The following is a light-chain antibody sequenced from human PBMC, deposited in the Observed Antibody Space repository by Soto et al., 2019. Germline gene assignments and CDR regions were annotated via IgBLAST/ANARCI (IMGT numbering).Light chain of an antibody. CDR2: DVS. V-gene: IGLV2-14*03. J-gene: IGLJ1*01. CDR1: SSDGGGYNY. Sequence: QSALTQPASVSGSPGQSITISCTGTSSDGGGYNYVSWYQHHPDKAPKLMIYDVSDRPSGVSNRFSGSKSANTASLTISGLQGESEADYYCSPYTSSGTRAFGPGTKVTV. CDR3: SPYTSSGTRA.